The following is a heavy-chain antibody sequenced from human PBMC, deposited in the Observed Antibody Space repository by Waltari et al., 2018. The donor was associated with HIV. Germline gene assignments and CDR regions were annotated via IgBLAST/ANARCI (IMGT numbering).Heavy chain of an antibody. CDR1: GFTFSNPW. CDR2: IKSKPDGGTT. D-gene: IGHD3-10*01. V-gene: IGHV3-15*01. Sequence: EVQLVESGGGLVKPGGSLRLSCYASGFTFSNPWMSWVRQAPGKGLEWVGRIKSKPDGGTTDYAAPVKGRFTISRDDSKNTLYLQMNSLKTEDTAVYYCTTLVLLGVGMDVWGQGTTVTVSS. CDR3: TTLVLLGVGMDV. J-gene: IGHJ6*02.